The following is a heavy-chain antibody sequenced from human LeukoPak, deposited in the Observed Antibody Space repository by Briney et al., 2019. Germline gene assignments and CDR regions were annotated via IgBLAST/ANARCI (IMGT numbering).Heavy chain of an antibody. Sequence: ASVKVSCKASGYTFNIYGIAWVRQAPGQGLEWMGWISAYNGNTDYAQKFQGRVAMTTDTSTSTAYMELWSLRYDDTAVYYCTRDGKGRYDFRENDYWGQGTMVTVSS. CDR2: ISAYNGNT. CDR3: TRDGKGRYDFRENDY. D-gene: IGHD3-3*01. CDR1: GYTFNIYG. J-gene: IGHJ4*02. V-gene: IGHV1-18*01.